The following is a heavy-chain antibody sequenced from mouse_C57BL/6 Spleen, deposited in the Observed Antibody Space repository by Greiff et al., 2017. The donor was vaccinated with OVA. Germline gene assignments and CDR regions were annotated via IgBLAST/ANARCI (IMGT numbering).Heavy chain of an antibody. CDR2: IDPTSGGT. V-gene: IGHV1-72*01. CDR3: ARLVITTVVEGAMDY. D-gene: IGHD1-1*01. J-gene: IGHJ4*01. Sequence: QVQLQQPGAELVKPGASVKLSCKASGYTFTSYWMHWVKQRPGRGLEWIGRIDPTSGGTKYNEKFKSKATLTVDKPSSTAYMQLSSLTSEDSAVYYCARLVITTVVEGAMDYWGQGTSVTVSS. CDR1: GYTFTSYW.